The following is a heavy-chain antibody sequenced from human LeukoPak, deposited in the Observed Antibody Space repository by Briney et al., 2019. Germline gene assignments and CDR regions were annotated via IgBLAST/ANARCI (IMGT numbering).Heavy chain of an antibody. CDR3: ARSRCYNCAFDV. CDR1: GGSISPYY. D-gene: IGHD2-2*02. CDR2: MFTSGNT. V-gene: IGHV4-4*07. J-gene: IGHJ3*01. Sequence: SETLSLTCTVSGGSISPYYWSWIRQPAGKGLEWIGRMFTSGNTNYNSSLKSRVTMSVDTSKNQFSLKLISVTAADTAVYCCARSRCYNCAFDVWGQGTMVTVSS.